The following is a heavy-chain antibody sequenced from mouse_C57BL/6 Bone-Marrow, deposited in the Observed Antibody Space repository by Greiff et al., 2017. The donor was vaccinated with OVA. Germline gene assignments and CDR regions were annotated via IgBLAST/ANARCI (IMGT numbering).Heavy chain of an antibody. CDR1: GFNIKDDY. J-gene: IGHJ2*01. CDR2: IDPENGDT. V-gene: IGHV14-4*01. D-gene: IGHD1-1*01. Sequence: EVQVVESGAELVRPGASVKLSCTASGFNIKDDYMHWVKQRPEQGLEWIGWIDPENGDTEYASKFQGKATITADTSSNTAYLQLSSLTSEDTAVYYCTYYYGSHYFDYWGQGTTLTVSS. CDR3: TYYYGSHYFDY.